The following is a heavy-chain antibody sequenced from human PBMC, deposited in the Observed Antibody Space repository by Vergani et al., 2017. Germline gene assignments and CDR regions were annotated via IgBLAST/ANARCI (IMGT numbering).Heavy chain of an antibody. Sequence: QVQLVQSGAEVKKPGASVKVSCKASGYTFTSYDINWVRQATGQGLEWMGWMNPNSGNTGYAQKFQGRVTMTRDTSISTAYMELTSLRSDDTAVYYCARVETGEMTTDGCRFDPWGQGTLVTVSS. D-gene: IGHD4-11*01. CDR2: MNPNSGNT. CDR1: GYTFTSYD. V-gene: IGHV1-8*01. CDR3: ARVETGEMTTDGCRFDP. J-gene: IGHJ5*02.